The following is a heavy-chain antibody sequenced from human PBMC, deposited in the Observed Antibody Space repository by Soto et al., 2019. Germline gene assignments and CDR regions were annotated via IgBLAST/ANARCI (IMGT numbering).Heavy chain of an antibody. D-gene: IGHD6-13*01. J-gene: IGHJ6*03. V-gene: IGHV5-51*01. CDR3: ARLGPSIAAAGTSPYYYYMDV. Sequence: GESLKISCKGSGYSFTSYWIGWVRQMPEKGLEWMGIIYPGDSDTRYSPSFQGQVTISADKSISTAYLQWSSLKASDTAMYYCARLGPSIAAAGTSPYYYYMDVWGKGTTVTVSS. CDR2: IYPGDSDT. CDR1: GYSFTSYW.